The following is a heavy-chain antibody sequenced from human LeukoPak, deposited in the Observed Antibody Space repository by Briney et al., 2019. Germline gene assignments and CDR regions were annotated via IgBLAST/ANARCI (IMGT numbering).Heavy chain of an antibody. V-gene: IGHV3-33*01. Sequence: GGSLRLSCAASGFTFSSYGMHWVRQAPGKGLEWVAVIWYDGSNKYYADSVKGRFTISRDNYKNTLYLQMNSLRAEDTAVYYCARSSPDGGIQLWFRLDYWGQGTLVTVS. D-gene: IGHD5-18*01. J-gene: IGHJ4*02. CDR3: ARSSPDGGIQLWFRLDY. CDR1: GFTFSSYG. CDR2: IWYDGSNK.